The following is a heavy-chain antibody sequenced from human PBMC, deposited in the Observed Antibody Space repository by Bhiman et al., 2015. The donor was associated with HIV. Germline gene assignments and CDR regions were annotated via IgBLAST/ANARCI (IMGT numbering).Heavy chain of an antibody. V-gene: IGHV3-7*05. CDR3: ARLPGVQISVIDGVDYFYYYMDV. CDR1: GFTFSSFS. D-gene: IGHD3-10*01. Sequence: EVHLMESGGGLVQPGGFLGLSCAASGFTFSSFSMTWVRQAPGKGLEWVASINQDGSEKDYVDSLKGRFTISRDNAKSSLFLQVNSLRAEDTAIYYCARLPGVQISVIDGVDYFYYYMDVWGKGTTVTVSS. CDR2: INQDGSEK. J-gene: IGHJ6*03.